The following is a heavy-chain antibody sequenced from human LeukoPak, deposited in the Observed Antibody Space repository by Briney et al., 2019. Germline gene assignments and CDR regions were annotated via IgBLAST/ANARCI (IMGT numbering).Heavy chain of an antibody. CDR2: ISWNSGSI. Sequence: PGGSLRLSCAASGFTFDDYAMHWVRQAPGKGLEWVSGISWNSGSIGYADSVKGRFTISRDNAKNSLYLQMNSLRAEDTALYYCAKDLWFGELPLYGMDVWGQGTTVTVSS. D-gene: IGHD3-10*01. J-gene: IGHJ6*02. CDR3: AKDLWFGELPLYGMDV. V-gene: IGHV3-9*01. CDR1: GFTFDDYA.